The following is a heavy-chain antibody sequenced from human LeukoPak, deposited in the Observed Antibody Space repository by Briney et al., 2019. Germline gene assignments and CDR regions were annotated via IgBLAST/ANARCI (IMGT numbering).Heavy chain of an antibody. CDR1: GFPFSSYG. D-gene: IGHD3-10*01. J-gene: IGHJ4*02. Sequence: PGRSLRLSCAASGFPFSSYGMHWVRQAPAKGLEWVAVLSYDGSNEYYADSVKGRFTISRDNSKNTLYLQMNSLRVEDTAVYYCAGSWFYGDYFEYWGQGTLVTVSS. V-gene: IGHV3-30*03. CDR3: AGSWFYGDYFEY. CDR2: LSYDGSNE.